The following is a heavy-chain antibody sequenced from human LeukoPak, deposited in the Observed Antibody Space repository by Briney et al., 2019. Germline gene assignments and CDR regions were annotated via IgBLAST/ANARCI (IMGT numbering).Heavy chain of an antibody. V-gene: IGHV4-59*08. Sequence: PSETLSLTCTVSGGSISSYYWSWIRQPPGKGLEWIGYIYYSGSTNYNPSLKSRVTISVDTSKNQFSLKLSSVTAADTAVYYCARLLRLDYGSGSYYNVNAFDIWGQGTMVTVSS. J-gene: IGHJ3*02. CDR2: IYYSGST. CDR1: GGSISSYY. CDR3: ARLLRLDYGSGSYYNVNAFDI. D-gene: IGHD3-10*01.